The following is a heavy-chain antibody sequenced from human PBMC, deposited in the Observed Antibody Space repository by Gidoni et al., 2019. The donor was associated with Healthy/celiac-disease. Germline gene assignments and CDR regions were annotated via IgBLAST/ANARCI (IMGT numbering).Heavy chain of an antibody. Sequence: QVTLKESGPVLVKPTETLTLTCTVSGFSLSKARMGVSWIRQPPGKALEWLAHIFSNDEKSYSTSLKSRLTISKDTSKSQVVLTMTTMDPVDTATYSCARGTYYDFWSGYLLDYWGQGTLVTVSS. D-gene: IGHD3-3*01. CDR2: IFSNDEK. V-gene: IGHV2-26*01. CDR3: ARGTYYDFWSGYLLDY. CDR1: GFSLSKARMG. J-gene: IGHJ4*02.